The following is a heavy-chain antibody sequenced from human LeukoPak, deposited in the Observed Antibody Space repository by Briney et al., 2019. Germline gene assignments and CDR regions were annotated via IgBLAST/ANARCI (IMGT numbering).Heavy chain of an antibody. CDR2: IIPILGIA. CDR1: GGTFSSYA. CDR3: ARVGYSYGYYYMDV. Sequence: GSSVKVSCKASGGTFSSYAISWVRQAPGQGLEWMGRIIPILGIANYAQKFQGRVTITADKSTSTAYMELSSLRSEDTAVYYCARVGYSYGYYYMDVWGKGTTVTVSS. D-gene: IGHD5-18*01. J-gene: IGHJ6*03. V-gene: IGHV1-69*04.